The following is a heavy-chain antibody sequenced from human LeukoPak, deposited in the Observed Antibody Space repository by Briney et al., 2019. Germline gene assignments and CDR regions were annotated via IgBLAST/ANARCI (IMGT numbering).Heavy chain of an antibody. V-gene: IGHV1-69*04. Sequence: SVKVSCKASGGTFSSYAISWVRQAPGQGLEWMGRIIPIFGIANYAQKFQGRVTITADKSTSTAYMELRSLRSDDTAVYYCARDVRSWSYYFDYWGQGTLVTVSS. D-gene: IGHD6-13*01. CDR3: ARDVRSWSYYFDY. J-gene: IGHJ4*02. CDR1: GGTFSSYA. CDR2: IIPIFGIA.